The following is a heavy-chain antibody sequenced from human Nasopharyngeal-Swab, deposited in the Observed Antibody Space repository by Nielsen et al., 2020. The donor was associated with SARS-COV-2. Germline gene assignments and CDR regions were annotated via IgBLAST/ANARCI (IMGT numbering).Heavy chain of an antibody. V-gene: IGHV4-34*01. Sequence: WTRQPPGKGLEWIGEINHSGSTNYNPSLKSRVTISVDTSKNQFSLKLSSVTAADTAVYYCARATYYDYVWGSYRPGAFDIWGQGTMVTVSS. CDR3: ARATYYDYVWGSYRPGAFDI. CDR2: INHSGST. J-gene: IGHJ3*02. D-gene: IGHD3-16*02.